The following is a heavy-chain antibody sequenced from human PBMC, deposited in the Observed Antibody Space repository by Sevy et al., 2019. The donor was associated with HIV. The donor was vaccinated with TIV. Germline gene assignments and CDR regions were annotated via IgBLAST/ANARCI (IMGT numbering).Heavy chain of an antibody. V-gene: IGHV3-64*01. CDR3: ERGTYYYESSGYSVVGAFDI. CDR1: GFTFSSYA. D-gene: IGHD3-22*01. J-gene: IGHJ3*02. CDR2: ISSNGGST. Sequence: GGSLRLSCAASGFTFSSYAMHWVRQAPGKGLEYVSAISSNGGSTYYANSVKGRFTISRDNSKNTLYLQMGSLRAEDMAVSYCERGTYYYESSGYSVVGAFDIWGQGTMVTVSS.